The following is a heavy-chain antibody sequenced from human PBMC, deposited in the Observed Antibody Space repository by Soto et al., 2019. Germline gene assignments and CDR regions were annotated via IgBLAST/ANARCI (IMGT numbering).Heavy chain of an antibody. V-gene: IGHV4-39*01. CDR2: IYYSGTA. CDR3: ARQYFFLMIQRTPRPTLYYY. D-gene: IGHD5-18*01. Sequence: GKGLEWIGSIYYSGTAYYNPSLKSRVTVSVDRSTNQFSLRLSSVTAADTAVYYCARQYFFLMIQRTPRPTLYYY. J-gene: IGHJ6*03.